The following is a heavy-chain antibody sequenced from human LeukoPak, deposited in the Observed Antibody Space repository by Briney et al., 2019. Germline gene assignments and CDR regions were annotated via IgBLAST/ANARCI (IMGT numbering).Heavy chain of an antibody. CDR3: ARGGRIYYDSSGYYQFDP. Sequence: SETLSLTCTVSGGSISSGNYYWDWIRQPPGKGLEWIGSIYYSGSTNYNPSLKSRVTISVDTSKNQFSLKLSSVTAADTAVYYCARGGRIYYDSSGYYQFDPWGQGTLVTVSS. D-gene: IGHD3-22*01. CDR2: IYYSGST. J-gene: IGHJ5*02. CDR1: GGSISSGNYY. V-gene: IGHV4-39*07.